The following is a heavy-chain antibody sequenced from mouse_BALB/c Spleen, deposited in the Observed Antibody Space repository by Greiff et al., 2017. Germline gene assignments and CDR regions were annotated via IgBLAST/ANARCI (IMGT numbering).Heavy chain of an antibody. J-gene: IGHJ2*01. V-gene: IGHV1S41*01. Sequence: DLVKPGASVKLSCKASGYTFTSYWINWIKQRPGQGLEWIGRIAPGSGSTYYNEMFKGKATLTVDTSSSTAYIQLSSLSSEDSAVYFCARAVTGMFFYFDDGGQGTTLTVSS. CDR1: GYTFTSYW. CDR2: IAPGSGST. D-gene: IGHD4-1*01. CDR3: ARAVTGMFFYFDD.